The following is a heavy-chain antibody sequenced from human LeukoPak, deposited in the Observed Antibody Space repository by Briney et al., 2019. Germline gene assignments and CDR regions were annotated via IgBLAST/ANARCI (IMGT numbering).Heavy chain of an antibody. Sequence: GASVKVSCKASGYTFTGYYIHWVRQAPGQGLEWMGWINPNNGGTNYAQKFQGRVTMTRDTSISTAYMEVSRLRSDDTAVYYCARQGYSWTSWFDPWGQGTLVTVSS. D-gene: IGHD2-15*01. CDR3: ARQGYSWTSWFDP. J-gene: IGHJ5*02. CDR2: INPNNGGT. V-gene: IGHV1-2*02. CDR1: GYTFTGYY.